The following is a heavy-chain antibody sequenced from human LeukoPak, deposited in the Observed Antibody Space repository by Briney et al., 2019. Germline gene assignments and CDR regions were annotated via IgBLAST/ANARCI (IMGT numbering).Heavy chain of an antibody. D-gene: IGHD6-19*01. CDR3: ARAGWYGEDLSYFDY. Sequence: PGGSLRLSCAASGFTVSSNYMSWVRQAPGKGLEWVSVIYSGGSTYYADSVKGRFTISRDNSKNTLYLQMNSLRAEDTAVYYCARAGWYGEDLSYFDYWGQGTLVTVSS. J-gene: IGHJ4*02. V-gene: IGHV3-53*01. CDR2: IYSGGST. CDR1: GFTVSSNY.